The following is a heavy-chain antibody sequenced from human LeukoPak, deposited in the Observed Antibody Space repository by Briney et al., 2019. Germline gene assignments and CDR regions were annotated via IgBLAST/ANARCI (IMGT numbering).Heavy chain of an antibody. V-gene: IGHV4-4*07. CDR3: ARVGDSATYFDY. CDR1: GGSISSYY. CDR2: ILTGGNT. J-gene: IGHJ4*02. Sequence: SETLSLTRTVSGGSISSYYWSWIRQPAGKGLEWIGRILTGGNTNYNPSLKSRVTMSGDRSKNQFSLKLSSVTAADTAVYYCARVGDSATYFDYWGQGTLVTVSS. D-gene: IGHD2-21*02.